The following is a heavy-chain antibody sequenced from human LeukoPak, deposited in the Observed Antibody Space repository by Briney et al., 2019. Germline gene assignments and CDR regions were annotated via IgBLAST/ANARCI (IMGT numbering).Heavy chain of an antibody. Sequence: GGSLRLSCAASGFTFGNYGLHWVRQAPGKGLEYVSAISSNGGTTYYANSVKGRFTISRDNSKNTLYLQMGSLRAGDVAVYYCATGYDNSGYYQYWGQGTLVTVSS. V-gene: IGHV3-64*01. CDR2: ISSNGGTT. J-gene: IGHJ4*02. CDR3: ATGYDNSGYYQY. D-gene: IGHD3-22*01. CDR1: GFTFGNYG.